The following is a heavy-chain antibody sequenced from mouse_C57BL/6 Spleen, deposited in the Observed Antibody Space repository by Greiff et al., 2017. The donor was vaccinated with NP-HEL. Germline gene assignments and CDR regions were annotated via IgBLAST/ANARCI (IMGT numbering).Heavy chain of an antibody. CDR1: GFNIKDDY. CDR3: IYYGSSPYYFDY. D-gene: IGHD1-1*01. Sequence: VQLQQSGAELVRPGASVKLSCTASGFNIKDDYMHWVKQRPEQGLEWIGWIDPENGDTEYASKFQGKATITADTSSNTAYLQLSSLTSEDTAVYYCIYYGSSPYYFDYWGQGTTLTVSS. CDR2: IDPENGDT. V-gene: IGHV14-4*01. J-gene: IGHJ2*01.